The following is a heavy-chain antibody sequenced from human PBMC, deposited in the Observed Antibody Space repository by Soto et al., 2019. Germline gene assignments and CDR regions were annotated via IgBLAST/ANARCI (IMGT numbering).Heavy chain of an antibody. D-gene: IGHD4-17*01. V-gene: IGHV3-30*18. Sequence: GGSLRLSCAASGFTFRSHGMHWVRQAPGKGLEWVTIISYDGSNKYYADSVKGRFTISRDNSKNTLYLQMNSLRAEDTAEYYCAKEKSPLDYGDASIDYWGQGTLVTVSS. J-gene: IGHJ4*02. CDR2: ISYDGSNK. CDR3: AKEKSPLDYGDASIDY. CDR1: GFTFRSHG.